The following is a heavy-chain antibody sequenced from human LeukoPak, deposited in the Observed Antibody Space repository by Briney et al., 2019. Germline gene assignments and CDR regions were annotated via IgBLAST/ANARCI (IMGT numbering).Heavy chain of an antibody. Sequence: SETLSLTCTVSGDSISSYYWSWIRQPPGKGLEWIGYIYYSGSTNYNPSLKSRVTISVDTSKNQFSLKLPSVTAADTAVYYCASGGVSAAAFFDYWGQGTLVTVSS. J-gene: IGHJ4*02. CDR1: GDSISSYY. V-gene: IGHV4-59*01. D-gene: IGHD2-8*02. CDR2: IYYSGST. CDR3: ASGGVSAAAFFDY.